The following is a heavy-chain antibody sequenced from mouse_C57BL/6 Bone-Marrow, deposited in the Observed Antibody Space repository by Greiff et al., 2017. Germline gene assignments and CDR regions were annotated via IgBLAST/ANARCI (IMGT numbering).Heavy chain of an antibody. J-gene: IGHJ2*01. CDR2: IHPSDSDT. Sequence: QVQLQQPGAELVKPGASVKVSCKASGYTFTSYWMHWVKQRPGQGLEWIGRIHPSDSDTNYNQKFKGKATLTVDKSSSTAYQQLSSLTAEDAAVYYCATGMTTVGYFDYWGQGTTLTVSS. CDR1: GYTFTSYW. D-gene: IGHD1-1*01. V-gene: IGHV1-74*01. CDR3: ATGMTTVGYFDY.